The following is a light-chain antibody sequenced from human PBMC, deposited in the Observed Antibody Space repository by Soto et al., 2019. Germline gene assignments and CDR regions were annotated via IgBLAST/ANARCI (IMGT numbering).Light chain of an antibody. CDR2: KAS. J-gene: IGKJ3*01. CDR1: QGISSW. V-gene: IGKV1-5*03. Sequence: DIQMTQSPSTLSASLGDRVTITCRASQGISSWLAWYQQKPGKAPKVLIYKASSLESGVPSRFSGSGSGTEFTLTISSLQPDDFASDYCQQYSSYPFTFGPGTKVDIK. CDR3: QQYSSYPFT.